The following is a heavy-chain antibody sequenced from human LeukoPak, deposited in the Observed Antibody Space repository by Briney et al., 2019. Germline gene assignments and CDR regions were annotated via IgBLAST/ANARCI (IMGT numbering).Heavy chain of an antibody. Sequence: ASVKVSCKASGYTFTSYGINWVRQATGQGLEWMGWMNPNSGNTGYAQKFQGRVTMTRNTSISTAYMELSSLRSEDTAVYYCARGETEGYDFWSGYYSVLDPFDYWGQGTLVTVSS. CDR3: ARGETEGYDFWSGYYSVLDPFDY. J-gene: IGHJ4*02. CDR2: MNPNSGNT. CDR1: GYTFTSYG. V-gene: IGHV1-8*01. D-gene: IGHD3-3*01.